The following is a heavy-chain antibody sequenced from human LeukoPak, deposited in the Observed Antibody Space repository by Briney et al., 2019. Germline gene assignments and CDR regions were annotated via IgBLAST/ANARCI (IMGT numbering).Heavy chain of an antibody. V-gene: IGHV4-61*01. CDR1: GGSVSSGNCF. Sequence: SETLSLTCTVAGGSVSSGNCFWAWIRQPPGKGLEWIGYMYYSGSNKYNPSLKSRVTISVDTSKNQFSLKLSSVTAADTAVYYCARVDSFNWFDPWGQGALVTVSS. CDR2: MYYSGSN. D-gene: IGHD2-2*03. J-gene: IGHJ5*02. CDR3: ARVDSFNWFDP.